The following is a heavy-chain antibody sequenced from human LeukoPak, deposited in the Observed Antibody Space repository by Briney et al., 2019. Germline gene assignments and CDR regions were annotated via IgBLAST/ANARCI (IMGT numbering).Heavy chain of an antibody. Sequence: GASVKVSCKVSGYTLTELSMHWVRQAPGKGLEWMGGFDPEDGETIYAQKFQGRISITADKSTSTAYMELRSLRSEDTAVYYCATDDGSYWGQGTLVTVSS. D-gene: IGHD1-1*01. V-gene: IGHV1-24*01. J-gene: IGHJ4*02. CDR2: FDPEDGET. CDR3: ATDDGSY. CDR1: GYTLTELS.